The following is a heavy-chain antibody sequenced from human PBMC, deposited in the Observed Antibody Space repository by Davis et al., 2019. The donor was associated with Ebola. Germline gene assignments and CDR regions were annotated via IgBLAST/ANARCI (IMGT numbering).Heavy chain of an antibody. Sequence: GGSLRLSCAASGFTFSSYGMHWVRQAPGKGLEWVSAISGSGGSTYYADSVKGRFTISRDNSKNTLYLQMNSLRDEDTAVYYCAKSGLSFGVVKYHYGMDVWGKGTTVTVSS. V-gene: IGHV3-23*01. CDR3: AKSGLSFGVVKYHYGMDV. CDR1: GFTFSSYG. D-gene: IGHD3-3*01. J-gene: IGHJ6*04. CDR2: ISGSGGST.